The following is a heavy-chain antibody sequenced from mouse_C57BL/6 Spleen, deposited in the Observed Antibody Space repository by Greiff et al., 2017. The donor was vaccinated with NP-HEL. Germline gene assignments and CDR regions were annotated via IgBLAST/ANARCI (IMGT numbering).Heavy chain of an antibody. J-gene: IGHJ3*01. CDR1: GFTFSDYY. Sequence: EVQRVESGGGLVQPGGSLKLSCAASGFTFSDYYMYWVRQTPEKRLEWVAYISNGGGSTYYPDTVKGRFTISRDNAKNTLYLQMSRLKSEDTAMYYCARVYYDYEGFAYWGQGTLVTVSA. D-gene: IGHD2-4*01. CDR3: ARVYYDYEGFAY. V-gene: IGHV5-12*01. CDR2: ISNGGGST.